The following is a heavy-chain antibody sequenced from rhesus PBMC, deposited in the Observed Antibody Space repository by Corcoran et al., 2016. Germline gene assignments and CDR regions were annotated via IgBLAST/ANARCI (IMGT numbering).Heavy chain of an antibody. CDR3: ARIEYSNYGNY. CDR1: GYSIISGYY. Sequence: QVQLQESGPGLVKPSETLSLTCAVSGYSIISGYYWGWIRQPPGKGRDWIGHIGSGGSNYLNPSLKSRVTLSVDTSKNQFSLKLSSLTAADTAVYYCARIEYSNYGNYWGQGVLVTVSS. J-gene: IGHJ4*01. CDR2: IGSGGSN. V-gene: IGHV4S14*01. D-gene: IGHD4-23*01.